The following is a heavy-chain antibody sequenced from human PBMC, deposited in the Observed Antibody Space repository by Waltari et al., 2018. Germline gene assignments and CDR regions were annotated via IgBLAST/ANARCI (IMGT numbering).Heavy chain of an antibody. CDR2: IIPIFGTA. D-gene: IGHD6-19*01. Sequence: QVQLVQSGAEVKKPGSSVKVSCKASGGTFSSYAISWVRPAPGQGLEWMGGIIPIFGTANYAQKFQGRVTITAEESTSTAYMELSSLRSEDTAVYYCARTAVALNWFDPWGQGTLVTVSS. V-gene: IGHV1-69*12. CDR3: ARTAVALNWFDP. CDR1: GGTFSSYA. J-gene: IGHJ5*02.